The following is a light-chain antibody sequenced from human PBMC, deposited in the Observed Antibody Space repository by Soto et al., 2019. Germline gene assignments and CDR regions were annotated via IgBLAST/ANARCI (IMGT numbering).Light chain of an antibody. CDR3: SSYASDNTVV. CDR1: SRDVGGYNY. J-gene: IGLJ2*01. Sequence: QSVLTQPASVSGSPGQSITISCTGTSRDVGGYNYVSWYQQHPGKAPKFMIYDVSNRPSGVSDRFSGSKSGNTASLTISGLQAEDEADYYCSSYASDNTVVFGGGTKLTVL. V-gene: IGLV2-14*03. CDR2: DVS.